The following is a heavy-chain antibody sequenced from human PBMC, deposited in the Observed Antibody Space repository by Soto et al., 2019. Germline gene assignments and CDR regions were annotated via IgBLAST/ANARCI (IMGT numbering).Heavy chain of an antibody. Sequence: SPVKLSCKASGYTFTGYYMHWVRQDPGQGLEWMGWINPNSGGTNYAQKFQGWVTMTRDTSISTAYMELSRLRSDDTAVYYCARGSAAAGIHYYGMDVWGQGTTVTVSS. CDR2: INPNSGGT. CDR1: GYTFTGYY. CDR3: ARGSAAAGIHYYGMDV. V-gene: IGHV1-2*04. D-gene: IGHD6-13*01. J-gene: IGHJ6*02.